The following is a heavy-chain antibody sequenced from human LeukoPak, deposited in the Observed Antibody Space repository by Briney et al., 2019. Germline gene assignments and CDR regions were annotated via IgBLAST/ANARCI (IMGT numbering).Heavy chain of an antibody. CDR2: MNPNSGNT. J-gene: IGHJ4*02. D-gene: IGHD3-22*01. CDR1: GYTFTSYD. CDR3: ARVYCDSSGYPGSY. Sequence: ASVKVSCKASGYTFTSYDINWVRQATGQGLEWMGWMNPNSGNTGYAQKFQGRVTMTRNTSISTAYMELSSLRSEDTAVYYCARVYCDSSGYPGSYWGQGTLVTVSS. V-gene: IGHV1-8*01.